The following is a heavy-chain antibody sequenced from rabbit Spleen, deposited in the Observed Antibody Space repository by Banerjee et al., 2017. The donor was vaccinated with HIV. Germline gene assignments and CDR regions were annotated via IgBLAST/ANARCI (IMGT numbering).Heavy chain of an antibody. CDR1: GVSFSSNYY. Sequence: QQQLEESGGGLVKPGGTLTLTCIASGVSFSSNYYMCWVRQAPGKGLEWIACIYAGSGGTYYASWAKGRFTISQTSSTTVTLQMTSLTAADTATYFCARDPHAPNIDIYNLWGQGTLVTVS. J-gene: IGHJ4*01. CDR2: IYAGSGGT. V-gene: IGHV1S45*01. D-gene: IGHD4-2*01. CDR3: ARDPHAPNIDIYNL.